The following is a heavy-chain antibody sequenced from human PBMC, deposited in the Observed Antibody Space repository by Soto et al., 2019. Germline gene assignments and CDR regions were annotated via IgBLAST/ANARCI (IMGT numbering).Heavy chain of an antibody. J-gene: IGHJ4*02. CDR1: GFTFSNAW. D-gene: IGHD5-18*01. V-gene: IGHV3-15*07. CDR2: IKSKTDGGTT. CDR3: TGMGGYSHGPGFDY. Sequence: GGSLRLSWAASGFTFSNAWMNWVRQAPGKGLEWVGRIKSKTDGGTTDYAAPVKGRFTISRDDSKNTLYLQMNSLKIEDTAVYYCTGMGGYSHGPGFDYWGQGTLVTVSS.